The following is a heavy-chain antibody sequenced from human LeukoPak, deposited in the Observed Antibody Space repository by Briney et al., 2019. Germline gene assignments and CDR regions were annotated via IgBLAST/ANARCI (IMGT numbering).Heavy chain of an antibody. CDR3: ARASLILKGPQKLYYFDY. Sequence: SSETLSLTCIVSGGSISSYYWSWIRQPPGKGLEWIGYIYYSGSTDYNSSLKSRVTISVDMSKNQFSLNLSSVTAADTAVYYCARASLILKGPQKLYYFDYWGQGTLVSVSS. J-gene: IGHJ4*02. D-gene: IGHD3/OR15-3a*01. V-gene: IGHV4-59*01. CDR1: GGSISSYY. CDR2: IYYSGST.